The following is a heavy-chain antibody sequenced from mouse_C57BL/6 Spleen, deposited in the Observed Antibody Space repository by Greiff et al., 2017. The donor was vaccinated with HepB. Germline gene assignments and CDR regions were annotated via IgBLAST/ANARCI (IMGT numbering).Heavy chain of an antibody. D-gene: IGHD1-1*01. CDR2: IYPGSGST. J-gene: IGHJ2*01. CDR1: GYTFTSYW. V-gene: IGHV1-55*01. CDR3: GYYGSSPSYFDY. Sequence: QVQLKQPGAELVKPGASVKMSCKASGYTFTSYWITWVKQRPGQGLEWIGDIYPGSGSTNYNEKFKSKATLTVDTSSSTAYMQLSSLTSEDSAVYYCGYYGSSPSYFDYWGQGTTLTVSS.